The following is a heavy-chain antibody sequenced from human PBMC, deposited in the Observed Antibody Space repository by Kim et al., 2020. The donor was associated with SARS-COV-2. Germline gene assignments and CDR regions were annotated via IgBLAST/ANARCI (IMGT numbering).Heavy chain of an antibody. CDR2: A. Sequence: ANSAQKFQGRVPITADESTSTAYMELSSLRSEDTAVYYCARAGTTLLFDYWGQGTLVTVSS. CDR3: ARAGTTLLFDY. D-gene: IGHD1-7*01. V-gene: IGHV1-69*01. J-gene: IGHJ4*02.